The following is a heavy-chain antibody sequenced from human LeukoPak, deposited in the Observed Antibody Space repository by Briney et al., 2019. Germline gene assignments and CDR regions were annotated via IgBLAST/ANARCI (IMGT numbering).Heavy chain of an antibody. V-gene: IGHV3-7*01. CDR3: ARYSAAAGTGSWFDP. Sequence: PGRSLRLSCAASGFSFDTYAMHWVRQAPGQGLEWVANIKQDGSEKYYVDSVKGRFTISRDNVKNSLYLQMNSLRAEETAVYYCARYSAAAGTGSWFDPRGQGTLVTVSS. J-gene: IGHJ5*02. D-gene: IGHD6-13*01. CDR1: GFSFDTYA. CDR2: IKQDGSEK.